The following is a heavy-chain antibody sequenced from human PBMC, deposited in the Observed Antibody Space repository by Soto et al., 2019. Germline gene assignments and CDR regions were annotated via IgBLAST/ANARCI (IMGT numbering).Heavy chain of an antibody. V-gene: IGHV3-48*01. CDR1: GFTFSSYS. Sequence: GGSLRLSCAASGFTFSSYSMNWVRQAPGKGLEWVSYISSSSSTIYYADSVKGRFTISRDNAKNSLYLQMNSLRAEDTAVYYCAKDLWLGAPPPRYWGQGTLVTVSS. D-gene: IGHD3-10*01. CDR3: AKDLWLGAPPPRY. CDR2: ISSSSSTI. J-gene: IGHJ4*02.